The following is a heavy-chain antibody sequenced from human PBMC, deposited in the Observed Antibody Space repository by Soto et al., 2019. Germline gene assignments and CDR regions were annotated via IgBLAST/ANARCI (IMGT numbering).Heavy chain of an antibody. Sequence: GESLKISCKGSGYSFTSYWIGWVRQMPGKGLEWMGIIYPGDSDTRYSPSFQGQVTISADKSISTAYLQWSSLKASDTAMYYCARHLGHYGDDAVDYFDYWGQGTLVTVSS. J-gene: IGHJ4*02. CDR2: IYPGDSDT. CDR1: GYSFTSYW. V-gene: IGHV5-51*01. D-gene: IGHD4-17*01. CDR3: ARHLGHYGDDAVDYFDY.